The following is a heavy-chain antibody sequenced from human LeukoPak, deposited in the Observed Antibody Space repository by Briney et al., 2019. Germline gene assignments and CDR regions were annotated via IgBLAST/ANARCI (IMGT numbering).Heavy chain of an antibody. J-gene: IGHJ5*02. D-gene: IGHD5-24*01. CDR3: ARDNSVRDEAWWFNP. V-gene: IGHV3-7*01. CDR1: GFTFSSYW. CDR2: IKQDGSEK. Sequence: GGSLRLSCAASGFTFSSYWMSWVRQAPGKGLEWVANIKQDGSEKYYVDSVKGRFTISRDNAKNSLYLQMNSLRAEDTAVYYCARDNSVRDEAWWFNPWGQGTLVTVSS.